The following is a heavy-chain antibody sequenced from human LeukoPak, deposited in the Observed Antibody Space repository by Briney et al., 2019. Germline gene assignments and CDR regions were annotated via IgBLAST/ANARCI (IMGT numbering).Heavy chain of an antibody. J-gene: IGHJ3*02. CDR3: ARDRLWGEDDAFDI. D-gene: IGHD3-16*01. CDR1: GYTFTGYY. CDR2: ISAYNGNT. V-gene: IGHV1-18*04. Sequence: ASVKVSCKASGYTFTGYYMHWVRQAPGQGLEWMGWISAYNGNTDYAQKVQGRVTMTTDTSTSTAYMELRSLRSDDTAVYYCARDRLWGEDDAFDIWGQGTMVTVSS.